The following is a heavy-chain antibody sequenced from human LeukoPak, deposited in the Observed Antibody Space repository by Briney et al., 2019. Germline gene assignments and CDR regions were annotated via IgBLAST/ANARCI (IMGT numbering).Heavy chain of an antibody. Sequence: ASVKVSCKASGYTFTSYAMNWVRQAPGQGLEWMGWINTNTGNPTYAQGFTGRFVFSLDTSVSTAYLQISSLKAEDTAVYYCARDGKYYDFWSGGYNYYYYYYMDVWGKGTTVTVSS. CDR1: GYTFTSYA. V-gene: IGHV7-4-1*02. D-gene: IGHD3-3*01. J-gene: IGHJ6*03. CDR2: INTNTGNP. CDR3: ARDGKYYDFWSGGYNYYYYYYMDV.